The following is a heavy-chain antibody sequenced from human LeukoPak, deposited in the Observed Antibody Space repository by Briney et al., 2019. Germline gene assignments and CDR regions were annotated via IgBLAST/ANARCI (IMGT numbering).Heavy chain of an antibody. D-gene: IGHD1-14*01. J-gene: IGHJ2*01. Sequence: GGSLRLSCAASGFTFSSYAMSWVRQAPGKGLEWVSGISWNSGSIGYADSVKGRFTISRDNAKNSLYLQMNSLRAEDTALYYCAKDDRHWYFDLWGRGTLVTVSS. CDR2: ISWNSGSI. V-gene: IGHV3-9*01. CDR1: GFTFSSYA. CDR3: AKDDRHWYFDL.